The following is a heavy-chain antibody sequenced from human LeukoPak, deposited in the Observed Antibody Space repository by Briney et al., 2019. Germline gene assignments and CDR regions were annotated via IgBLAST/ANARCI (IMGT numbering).Heavy chain of an antibody. CDR3: ARVPKYFDL. V-gene: IGHV4-34*01. J-gene: IGHJ2*01. CDR1: GGSFSGYY. CDR2: TNHSGST. Sequence: SETLSLTCAVYGGSFSGYYWSWIRQPPGKGLEWIGETNHSGSTNYNPSLKSRVTISVDTSKNQFSLKLNSVTAADTAVYYCARVPKYFDLWGRGTLVTVSS.